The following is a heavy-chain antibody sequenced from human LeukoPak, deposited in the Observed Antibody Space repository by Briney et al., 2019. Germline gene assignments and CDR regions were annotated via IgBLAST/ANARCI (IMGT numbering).Heavy chain of an antibody. V-gene: IGHV4-61*02. CDR1: GGPINSGSYY. D-gene: IGHD2-15*01. Sequence: SETLSLTCTVSGGPINSGSYYWSWIRQPAGKGLEWIGRIYSSGSTNYNPSLKSRVTTSVDTSKNQFSLKLSSVTAADTAVYYCARSVEGYCRGGSCYSYSYYMDVWGKGTTVTVSS. CDR2: IYSSGST. J-gene: IGHJ6*03. CDR3: ARSVEGYCRGGSCYSYSYYMDV.